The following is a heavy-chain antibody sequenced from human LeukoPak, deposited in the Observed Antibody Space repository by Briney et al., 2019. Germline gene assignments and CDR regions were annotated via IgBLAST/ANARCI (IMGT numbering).Heavy chain of an antibody. D-gene: IGHD6-25*01. Sequence: PGGSLRLSCAASGFSFSTNDMHWVRQATGKGLEWVTGIGTVGNAHYLGSVKGRLTISREDAKSSVYLQMNSLRAGDTAVYYCARGGRLAPFDYWGRGILVTVSS. CDR3: ARGGRLAPFDY. J-gene: IGHJ4*02. CDR2: IGTVGNA. V-gene: IGHV3-13*01. CDR1: GFSFSTND.